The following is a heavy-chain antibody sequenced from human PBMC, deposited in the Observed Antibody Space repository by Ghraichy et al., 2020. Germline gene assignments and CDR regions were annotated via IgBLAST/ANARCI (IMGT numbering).Heavy chain of an antibody. Sequence: GGSLRLSCAASGFTFTTHPMSWVRQAPGKGLEWVSGIGGSGRTYYADSVKGRFTISRDNSKNTLHLQMNSLRAEDTAVYYCVKGMGLFDYWGQGTLVTVSS. J-gene: IGHJ4*02. V-gene: IGHV3-23*01. CDR3: VKGMGLFDY. CDR1: GFTFTTHP. D-gene: IGHD2-8*01. CDR2: IGGSGRT.